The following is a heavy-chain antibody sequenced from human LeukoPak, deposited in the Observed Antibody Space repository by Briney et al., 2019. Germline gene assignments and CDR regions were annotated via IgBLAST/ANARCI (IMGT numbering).Heavy chain of an antibody. Sequence: ASVKVSCKASGYTFTGYYMHWVRQAPGQGLEWMGWINPNSGGTNYAQKFQGWVTMTRDTSISTAYMELSRLRSDDTPVYYCASFLVLGTMVRGVVGAFDIWGQGTMVTVSS. D-gene: IGHD3-10*01. CDR3: ASFLVLGTMVRGVVGAFDI. CDR1: GYTFTGYY. CDR2: INPNSGGT. V-gene: IGHV1-2*04. J-gene: IGHJ3*02.